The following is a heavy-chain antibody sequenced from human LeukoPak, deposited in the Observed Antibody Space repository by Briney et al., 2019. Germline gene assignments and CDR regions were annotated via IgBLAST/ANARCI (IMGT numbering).Heavy chain of an antibody. CDR1: GFTFSSYG. D-gene: IGHD5-24*01. CDR2: IGYDGSNK. Sequence: PGGSLRLSCVASGFTFSSYGIHWVRQAPGKGQEWVAFIGYDGSNKYYRDSVKGRFTISRDNSKNTLYLQMNSLRAEDTAVYYCAKDGYNYYIDYWGQGTLVTVSS. J-gene: IGHJ4*02. V-gene: IGHV3-30*02. CDR3: AKDGYNYYIDY.